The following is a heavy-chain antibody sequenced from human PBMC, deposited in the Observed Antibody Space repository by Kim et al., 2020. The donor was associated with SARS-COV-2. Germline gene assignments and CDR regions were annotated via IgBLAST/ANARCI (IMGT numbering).Heavy chain of an antibody. CDR2: ITGSGGNT. D-gene: IGHD4-4*01. CDR1: GFTFSTNA. V-gene: IGHV3-23*01. CDR3: ATATVNTIRYLDY. Sequence: GGSLRLSCAASGFTFSTNAMTWVRQAPGKGLEWVSAITGSGGNTYYADSVRGRFTVSRDNSKNTLYLQMNSLRAEDTAVYYCATATVNTIRYLDYWGQGTLVTVSS. J-gene: IGHJ4*02.